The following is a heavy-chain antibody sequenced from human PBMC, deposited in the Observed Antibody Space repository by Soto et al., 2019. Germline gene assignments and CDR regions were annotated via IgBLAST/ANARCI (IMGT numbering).Heavy chain of an antibody. CDR1: GYTFTSYG. Sequence: QIQLMQSGAEVKKPGASVKVSCKASGYTFTSYGIHWVRQAPGQRLEWTGWINAGNGNTKYSEKFQGRVTITRDTSASTAYLELSILRSEDTAVYYCARDPNDSSAYYHHYYYGMDVWGKGTTVTVSS. J-gene: IGHJ6*04. CDR3: ARDPNDSSAYYHHYYYGMDV. D-gene: IGHD3-22*01. CDR2: INAGNGNT. V-gene: IGHV1-3*01.